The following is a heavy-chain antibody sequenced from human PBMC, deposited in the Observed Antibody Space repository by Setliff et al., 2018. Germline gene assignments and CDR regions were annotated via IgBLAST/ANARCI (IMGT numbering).Heavy chain of an antibody. D-gene: IGHD3-10*01. Sequence: ASVKVSCKASGYIFTDFYIYWVQQAPGKGLEWMGRVDPEDGKTKYAEKFQGRVIITADTSTSTAYMELRSLRSDDTAVYYCARDSGSGFLDYWGQGTLVTVSS. CDR3: ARDSGSGFLDY. CDR2: VDPEDGKT. J-gene: IGHJ4*02. CDR1: GYIFTDFY. V-gene: IGHV1-69-2*01.